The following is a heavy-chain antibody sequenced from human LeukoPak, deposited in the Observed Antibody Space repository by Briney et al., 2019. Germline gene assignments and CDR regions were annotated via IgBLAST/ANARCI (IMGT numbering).Heavy chain of an antibody. CDR3: AREKVVASQYYYYGMDV. Sequence: PGGSLRLSCAASGFTFDDYAMHWVRQAPGKGLVWVSHIENNGRSTNYADSVKGRFTISRDNTRNTLSLEMNNLRAEDTAIYYCAREKVVASQYYYYGMDVWGQGTTVTVSS. D-gene: IGHD2-15*01. CDR1: GFTFDDYA. V-gene: IGHV3-74*01. J-gene: IGHJ6*02. CDR2: IENNGRST.